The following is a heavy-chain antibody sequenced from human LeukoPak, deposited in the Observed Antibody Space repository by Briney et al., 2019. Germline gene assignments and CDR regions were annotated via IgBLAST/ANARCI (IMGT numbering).Heavy chain of an antibody. D-gene: IGHD6-19*01. Sequence: PGGSLRLSCAASGFTFSKYWMLWVRQAPGKGLESVSRINTDGTVTTYADSVKGRFTVSRDNDDNTMFLQMNSLRDEDTAVYYCATKQWLAPPPDSWGQGTPVTVSS. CDR2: INTDGTVT. V-gene: IGHV3-74*01. CDR3: ATKQWLAPPPDS. J-gene: IGHJ4*02. CDR1: GFTFSKYW.